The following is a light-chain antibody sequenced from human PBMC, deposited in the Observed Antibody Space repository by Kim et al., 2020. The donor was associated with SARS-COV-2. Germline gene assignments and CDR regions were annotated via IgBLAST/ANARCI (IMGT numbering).Light chain of an antibody. CDR1: QSISKY. CDR2: AEA. Sequence: ASVGDRVTSTCRGSQSISKYLAWCQQKPGRVPKRLIYAEASLQSGVPSRFSGSGYGTEFTLTISSLQPEDFATYYSLQHNSYPFTFGPGTKVDIK. V-gene: IGKV1-17*03. J-gene: IGKJ3*01. CDR3: LQHNSYPFT.